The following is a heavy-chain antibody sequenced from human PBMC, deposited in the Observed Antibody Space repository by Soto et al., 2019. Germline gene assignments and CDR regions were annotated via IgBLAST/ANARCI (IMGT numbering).Heavy chain of an antibody. CDR2: ISYDGSNK. J-gene: IGHJ4*02. CDR3: AREGDYGDYYFDY. CDR1: GFTFSSYA. D-gene: IGHD4-17*01. Sequence: QVQLVESGGGVVQPGRSLRLSCAASGFTFSSYAMHWVRQAPGKGLEWVAVISYDGSNKYYADSVKGRFTISRDNSKNTLYLQTNSLRAEDTAVYYCAREGDYGDYYFDYWGQGTLVTVSS. V-gene: IGHV3-30-3*01.